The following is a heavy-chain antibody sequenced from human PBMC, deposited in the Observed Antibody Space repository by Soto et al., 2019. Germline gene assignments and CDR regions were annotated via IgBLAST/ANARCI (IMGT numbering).Heavy chain of an antibody. CDR2: IIPIFGAA. Sequence: SVKVSCKASGGTFSSYAISWVRQAPGQGLEWMGGIIPIFGAANYAQKFQGRVTITADKSTSTAYMELSSLRSEDTAVYYCASGYYDFWSGYPTAGFDYWGQGTLVTVSS. V-gene: IGHV1-69*06. CDR1: GGTFSSYA. CDR3: ASGYYDFWSGYPTAGFDY. D-gene: IGHD3-3*01. J-gene: IGHJ4*02.